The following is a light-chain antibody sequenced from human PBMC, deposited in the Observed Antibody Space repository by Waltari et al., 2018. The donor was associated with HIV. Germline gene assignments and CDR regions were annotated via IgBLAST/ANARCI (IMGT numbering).Light chain of an antibody. CDR1: QSVSSN. V-gene: IGKV3-15*01. CDR2: GAS. J-gene: IGKJ1*01. Sequence: EIVMTQSPATLSVSPGERATLSRRASQSVSSNLAWYQQKPGQAPRLLTYGASTRATGIPDRFSGSWSGTEFTLTISSLQSEDFVVYYGQQYNNWPPRSFGQGTKVEIK. CDR3: QQYNNWPPRS.